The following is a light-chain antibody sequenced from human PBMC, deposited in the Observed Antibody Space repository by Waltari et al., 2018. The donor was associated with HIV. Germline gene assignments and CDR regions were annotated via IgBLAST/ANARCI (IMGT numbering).Light chain of an antibody. Sequence: DIQLTQSPSFLSASIGDRVTITCRASEDINNFLGWYQQKPGVAPKLLIYAASTLEDEVPSRFSGSGSGTDFTLTISSLQPEDFATYFCQQLNTYPPDTFGPGTKLEI. CDR3: QQLNTYPPDT. J-gene: IGKJ2*01. CDR1: EDINNF. V-gene: IGKV1-9*01. CDR2: AAS.